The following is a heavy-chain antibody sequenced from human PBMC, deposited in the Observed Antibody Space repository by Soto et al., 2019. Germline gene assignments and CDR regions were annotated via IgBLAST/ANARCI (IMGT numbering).Heavy chain of an antibody. D-gene: IGHD3-16*02. CDR3: ARDLNDYIWGSYRSGAFAI. CDR1: GYTFTSYG. V-gene: IGHV1-18*01. Sequence: QVQLVQSGAEVKKPGASVKVSCKASGYTFTSYGISWVRQAPGQGLEWMGWISAYNGNTNYAQKLQGRVTMTTDTSTSTAYMELRSLRSDDTAVYYCARDLNDYIWGSYRSGAFAIWGQGTMVTVSS. J-gene: IGHJ3*02. CDR2: ISAYNGNT.